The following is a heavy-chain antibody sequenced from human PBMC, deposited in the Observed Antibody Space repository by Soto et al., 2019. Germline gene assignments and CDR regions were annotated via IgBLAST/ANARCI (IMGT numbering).Heavy chain of an antibody. Sequence: QITLKESGPTLVKPTQTLTLTCSFSGFSLSTTGVGVGWIRQSPGKALEWLAIIYWDNDKRYSPSLKSRVTITKDTSKNQVVLTVTNMDPVDTVTYYCARSLWFGELYWGQGALVTVSS. D-gene: IGHD3-10*01. CDR3: ARSLWFGELY. J-gene: IGHJ4*02. CDR1: GFSLSTTGVG. V-gene: IGHV2-5*02. CDR2: IYWDNDK.